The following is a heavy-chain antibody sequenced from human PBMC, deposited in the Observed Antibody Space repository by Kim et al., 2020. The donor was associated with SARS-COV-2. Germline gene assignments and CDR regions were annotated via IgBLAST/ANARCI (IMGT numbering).Heavy chain of an antibody. CDR3: ASVYSSSWYGRID. Sequence: GGSLRLSCAASGFTFSDYYMSWIRQAPGKGLEWVSYISSSSSYTNYADSVKGRFTISRDNAKNSLYLQMNSLRAEDTAVYYCASVYSSSWYGRIDWGQGTLVTVSS. CDR1: GFTFSDYY. D-gene: IGHD6-13*01. CDR2: ISSSSSYT. V-gene: IGHV3-11*06. J-gene: IGHJ4*02.